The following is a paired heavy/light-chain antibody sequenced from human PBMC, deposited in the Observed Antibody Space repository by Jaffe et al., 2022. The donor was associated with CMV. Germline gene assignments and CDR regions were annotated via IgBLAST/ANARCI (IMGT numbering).Light chain of an antibody. J-gene: IGLJ1*01. V-gene: IGLV3-21*04. CDR2: YDS. CDR1: NIGSKS. Sequence: SYVLTQPPSVSVAPGKTARITCGGNNIGSKSVHWYQQKPGQAPVLVIYYDSDRPSGIPERFSGSNSGNTATLTISRVEAGDEADYYCQVWDSSSDHFYVFGTGTKVTVL. CDR3: QVWDSSSDHFYV.
Heavy chain of an antibody. D-gene: IGHD3-10*01. CDR1: GFTFSDYY. V-gene: IGHV3-11*06. CDR2: ISSSSSYT. CDR3: ARGRDYYGSGSYSLYSWYFDL. J-gene: IGHJ2*01. Sequence: QVQLVESGGGLVKPGGSLRLSCAASGFTFSDYYMSWIRQAPGKGLEWVSYISSSSSYTNYADSVKGRFTISRDNAKNSLYLQMNSLRAEDTAVYYCARGRDYYGSGSYSLYSWYFDLWGRGTLVTVSS.